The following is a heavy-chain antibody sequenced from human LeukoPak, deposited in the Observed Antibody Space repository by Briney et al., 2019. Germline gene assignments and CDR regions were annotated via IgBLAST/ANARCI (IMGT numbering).Heavy chain of an antibody. CDR1: GDSIGTHY. CDR2: IYYSGST. V-gene: IGHV4-59*11. J-gene: IGHJ6*02. D-gene: IGHD3-22*01. Sequence: PSETLSLTCSVSGDSIGTHYWGWIRQPPGKGLECIGYIYYSGSTYYKPSLKRRVTILIDASKRQFSLKLSTVTAADTAVYYCARVLAYYYDSSGYSYYYYYYGMDVWAKGPRSPSP. CDR3: ARVLAYYYDSSGYSYYYYYYGMDV.